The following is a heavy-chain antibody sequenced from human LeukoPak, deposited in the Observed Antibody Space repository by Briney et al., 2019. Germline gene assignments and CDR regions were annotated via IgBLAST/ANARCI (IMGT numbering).Heavy chain of an antibody. CDR2: INHSGST. V-gene: IGHV4-34*01. D-gene: IGHD6-13*01. CDR3: ASAAAIAAAFDY. Sequence: SETLSLTCAVYGGSFSGYYWSWIRQPPGKGLEWIGEINHSGSTNYNPSLKSRVTISVDTSKNQLSLKLSSVTAADTAVYYCASAAAIAAAFDYWGRGTLVTVSS. J-gene: IGHJ4*02. CDR1: GGSFSGYY.